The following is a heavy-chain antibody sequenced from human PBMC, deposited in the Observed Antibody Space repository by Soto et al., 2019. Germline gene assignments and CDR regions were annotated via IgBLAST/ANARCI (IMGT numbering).Heavy chain of an antibody. CDR1: GFTFSSYA. D-gene: IGHD3-9*01. V-gene: IGHV3-30-3*01. Sequence: VGSLGFSCAASGFTFSSYAMHWVRQAPGKGLEWVAVISYDGSNKYYADSVKGRFTISRDNSKNTLYLQMNSLRAEDTAVYYCARGKHLTGYYRYDAFDIWGQGTMVTVSS. CDR2: ISYDGSNK. CDR3: ARGKHLTGYYRYDAFDI. J-gene: IGHJ3*02.